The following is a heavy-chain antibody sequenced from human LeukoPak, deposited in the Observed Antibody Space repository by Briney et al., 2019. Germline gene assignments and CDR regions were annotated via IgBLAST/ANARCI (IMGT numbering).Heavy chain of an antibody. CDR2: IRYDGSNK. J-gene: IGHJ6*03. V-gene: IGHV3-30*02. Sequence: GGSLRPSCAASGFTFSSYGMHWVRQAPGKGLEWVAFIRYDGSNKYYADSVKGRFTISRDNSKNTLYLQMNSLRAEDTAVYYCARSVLRYFDWLSYYYYMDVWGKGTTVTISS. CDR1: GFTFSSYG. CDR3: ARSVLRYFDWLSYYYYMDV. D-gene: IGHD3-9*01.